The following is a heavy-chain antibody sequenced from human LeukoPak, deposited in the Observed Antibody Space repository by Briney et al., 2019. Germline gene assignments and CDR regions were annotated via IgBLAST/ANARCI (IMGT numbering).Heavy chain of an antibody. Sequence: ASVKVSCKASGGTFSSYAISWVRQAPGQGLEWMGRLIPILGIANYAQKFQGRVTTTADKSTSTAYMELSSLRSEDTAVYYCARSTYYYDSSGYLFDYWGQGTLVTVSS. J-gene: IGHJ4*02. V-gene: IGHV1-69*04. CDR1: GGTFSSYA. CDR3: ARSTYYYDSSGYLFDY. CDR2: LIPILGIA. D-gene: IGHD3-22*01.